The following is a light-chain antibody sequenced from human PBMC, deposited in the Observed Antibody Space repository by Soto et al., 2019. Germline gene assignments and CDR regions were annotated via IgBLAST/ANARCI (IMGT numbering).Light chain of an antibody. V-gene: IGKV3-11*01. J-gene: IGKJ4*01. CDR2: DAS. Sequence: EIVLTQSPATLSLSPGERATLSCSASQSVSSYLAWYQQKPGQAPRLLIYDASNRATGIPARFSGSGSGTDFTLTISSLEPEDFAVYYRQQRSNWPPLTFGGGTKVDIK. CDR1: QSVSSY. CDR3: QQRSNWPPLT.